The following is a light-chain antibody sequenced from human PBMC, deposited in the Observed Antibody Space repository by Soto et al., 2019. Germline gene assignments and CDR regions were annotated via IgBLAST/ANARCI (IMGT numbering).Light chain of an antibody. CDR1: QTISSW. J-gene: IGKJ1*01. CDR3: QHYNSYSEA. V-gene: IGKV1-5*03. CDR2: KAS. Sequence: QMTQSPSTVSGSVGERVTITCRASQTISSWLAWYQQKQGKAHKLLIYKASTLKSGVPSRFSGSGSGTEFTLTISSLQPDDFATYYCQHYNSYSEAFGQGTKLDI.